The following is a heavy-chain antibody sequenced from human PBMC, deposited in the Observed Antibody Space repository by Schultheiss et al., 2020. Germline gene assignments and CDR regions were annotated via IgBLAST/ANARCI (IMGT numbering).Heavy chain of an antibody. V-gene: IGHV4-34*01. Sequence: SETLSLTCAVYGGSFSGYYWSWIRQPPGKGLEWIGEINHSGSTNYNPSLKSRVTISVDTSKNQFSLKLSSVTAADTAVYYCAKDDGVAEYFQHWGQGTLVTVSS. CDR3: AKDDGVAEYFQH. D-gene: IGHD3-10*01. J-gene: IGHJ1*01. CDR1: GGSFSGYY. CDR2: INHSGST.